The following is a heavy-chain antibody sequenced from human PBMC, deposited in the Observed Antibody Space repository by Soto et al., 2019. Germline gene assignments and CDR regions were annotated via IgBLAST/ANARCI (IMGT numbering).Heavy chain of an antibody. J-gene: IGHJ6*03. CDR3: ARGVGLAGWGNYYYYMDV. Sequence: QVQLQQWGAGLLKPSETLSLTCAVYGGSFSGYYWSWIRQPPGKGLEWIGEINPSGSTNYNPSLNSRFTISVDTSKNQFSLKLSSVTAADTAVYYCARGVGLAGWGNYYYYMDVWGKGTTVTVSS. CDR1: GGSFSGYY. CDR2: INPSGST. D-gene: IGHD1-26*01. V-gene: IGHV4-34*01.